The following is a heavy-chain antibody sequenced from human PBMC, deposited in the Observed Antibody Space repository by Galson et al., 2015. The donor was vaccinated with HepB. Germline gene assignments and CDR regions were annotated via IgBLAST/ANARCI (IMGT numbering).Heavy chain of an antibody. Sequence: SVKVSCKASGYTFNTPYIHWVRQAPGQGLDWMGIINPRDAKTTYEQNCQGRINMTTDTSTSTVYMELNSLTSEDTAAYFCTRGTFGGIGTDFWGQGTLVTV. CDR3: TRGTFGGIGTDF. CDR2: INPRDAKT. CDR1: GYTFNTPY. D-gene: IGHD3-16*01. V-gene: IGHV1-46*02. J-gene: IGHJ4*02.